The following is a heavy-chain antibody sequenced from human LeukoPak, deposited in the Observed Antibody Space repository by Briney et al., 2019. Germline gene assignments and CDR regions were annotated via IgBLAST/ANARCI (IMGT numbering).Heavy chain of an antibody. CDR1: GRSFSDYS. Sequence: SETLSLTCAVYGRSFSDYSWSWIRQPPGKGLEWIGEINNSGSTNYNPSLKSRVTISLDTSKNQFSLKLSSVTAADTAVYYCASQLSSWYDYWGQGTLVTVSS. D-gene: IGHD6-13*01. CDR2: INNSGST. J-gene: IGHJ4*02. V-gene: IGHV4-34*01. CDR3: ASQLSSWYDY.